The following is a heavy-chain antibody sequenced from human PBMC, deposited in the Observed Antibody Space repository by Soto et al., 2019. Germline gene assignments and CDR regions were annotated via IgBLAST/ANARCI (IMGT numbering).Heavy chain of an antibody. CDR1: GGSFSGYY. Sequence: QVQLQQWGAGLLKPSETLSLTCAVYGGSFSGYYWSWIRQPPGKGLEWIGEINHSGSTNYNPSLKSRVTISVETSKNQFSLKLSSVTAADTAVYYCARIVVVITSNDAFDIWGQGTMVTVSS. D-gene: IGHD3-22*01. CDR2: INHSGST. J-gene: IGHJ3*02. CDR3: ARIVVVITSNDAFDI. V-gene: IGHV4-34*01.